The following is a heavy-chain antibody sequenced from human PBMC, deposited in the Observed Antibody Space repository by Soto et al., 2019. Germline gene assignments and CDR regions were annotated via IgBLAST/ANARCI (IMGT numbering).Heavy chain of an antibody. CDR1: GFTFDDYG. J-gene: IGHJ4*02. CDR2: INWYGGST. V-gene: IGHV3-20*04. Sequence: GVLRLSCAASGFTFDDYGMIWVRQAPGEGLEWVSGINWYGGSTSYADSVKGRFTISRDNAKNSLYLQMNSLRAEDTALYYCARVVPAYGESVYYFDYWGQGTLVTVSS. CDR3: ARVVPAYGESVYYFDY. D-gene: IGHD3-10*01.